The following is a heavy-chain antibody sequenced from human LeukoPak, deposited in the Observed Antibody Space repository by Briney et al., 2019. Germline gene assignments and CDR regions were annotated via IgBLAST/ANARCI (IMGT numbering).Heavy chain of an antibody. CDR2: ISGSGGST. J-gene: IGHJ4*02. CDR3: AKDILRLRGGSSFRPD. D-gene: IGHD6-13*01. V-gene: IGHV3-23*01. CDR1: GFTFSSYA. Sequence: GGSLRLSCAASGFTFSSYAMSWVRQAPGKGLEWASAISGSGGSTYYADSVKGRFTISRDNSKNTLYLQMNSLRAEDTAVYYCAKDILRLRGGSSFRPDRGQGTLVTVSS.